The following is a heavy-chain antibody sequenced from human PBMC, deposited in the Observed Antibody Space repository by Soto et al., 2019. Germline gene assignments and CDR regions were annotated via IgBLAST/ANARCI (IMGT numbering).Heavy chain of an antibody. J-gene: IGHJ4*02. V-gene: IGHV3-11*01. CDR2: ISSTCRTI. CDR1: GFTFSDYY. Sequence: QVQLVESGGGLVKPGGSLRLSCAASGFTFSDYYMSWIRQAPGKGLEWVSYISSTCRTIYYAEFVTGRFTISRDNAKNSLYLQMNSLRAEDTAVYYCARDGEGKPMEDWGQGTLVTVSS. D-gene: IGHD2-8*01. CDR3: ARDGEGKPMED.